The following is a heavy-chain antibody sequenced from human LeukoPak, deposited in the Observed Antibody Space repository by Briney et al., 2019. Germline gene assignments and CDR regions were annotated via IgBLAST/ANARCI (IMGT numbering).Heavy chain of an antibody. CDR1: GGSISSSNW. Sequence: KPSGTLSLTCAVSGGSISSSNWWSWVRQPPGKGLEWIGEIYHSGSTNYNPSLKSRVTISVDKSKNQFSLKLSSMTAADTAVYYCARETGYCGGGSCYSLRDYYYYYGMDVWGKGTTVTVSS. CDR2: IYHSGST. V-gene: IGHV4-4*02. D-gene: IGHD2-15*01. CDR3: ARETGYCGGGSCYSLRDYYYYYGMDV. J-gene: IGHJ6*04.